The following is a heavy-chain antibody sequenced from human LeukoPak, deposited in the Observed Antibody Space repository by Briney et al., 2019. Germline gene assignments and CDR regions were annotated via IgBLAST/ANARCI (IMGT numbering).Heavy chain of an antibody. V-gene: IGHV1-69*13. CDR2: IIPIFGTA. CDR3: AGEITMVRGVIFY. D-gene: IGHD3-10*01. Sequence: SVKVSCKASGGTFSNYAISWVRQAPGQGLEWMGGIIPIFGTANYAQKFQGRVTITADESTSTAYMELSSLRSEDAAVYYCAGEITMVRGVIFYWGQGTLVTVSS. J-gene: IGHJ4*02. CDR1: GGTFSNYA.